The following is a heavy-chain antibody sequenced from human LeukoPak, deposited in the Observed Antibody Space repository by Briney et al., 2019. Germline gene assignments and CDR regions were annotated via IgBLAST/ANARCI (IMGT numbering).Heavy chain of an antibody. CDR1: GFTFSDYW. D-gene: IGHD3-22*01. CDR2: IKSKTDGGTT. Sequence: PGGSLRLSCAASGFTFSDYWMSWVRQAPGKGLEWVGRIKSKTDGGTTDYAAPVKGRFTISRDDSKNTLYLQMNSLKTEDTAVYYCTTDLYHYYDSGGAFDIWGQGTMVTVSS. J-gene: IGHJ3*02. V-gene: IGHV3-15*01. CDR3: TTDLYHYYDSGGAFDI.